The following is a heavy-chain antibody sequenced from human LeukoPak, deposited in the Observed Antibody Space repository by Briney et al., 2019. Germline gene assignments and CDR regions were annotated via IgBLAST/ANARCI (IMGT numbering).Heavy chain of an antibody. CDR1: GFTFTNYW. D-gene: IGHD1-26*01. V-gene: IGHV3-23*01. CDR2: ISGSGGST. J-gene: IGHJ4*02. CDR3: AKARRGTTIDSTY. Sequence: GGSLRLSCAVSGFTFTNYWMSWVRQAPGKGLEWVSAISGSGGSTYYADSVKGRFTISRDNSKNTLNLQMNSLRAEDTAVYFCAKARRGTTIDSTYWGQGTLVTVSS.